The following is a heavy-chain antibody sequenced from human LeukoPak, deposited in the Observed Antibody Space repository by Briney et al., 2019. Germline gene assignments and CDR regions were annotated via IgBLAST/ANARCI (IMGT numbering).Heavy chain of an antibody. V-gene: IGHV4-59*08. CDR1: GGSISSYY. D-gene: IGHD6-13*01. CDR2: IYYSGST. CDR3: ARHRTVAAGISFDY. J-gene: IGHJ4*02. Sequence: SETLSLTCTVSGGSISSYYWSWIRQPPGKGLEWIGYIYYSGSTNYNPSLKSRVTISVDTSKNQFSLKLRSVTAADTAKYYCARHRTVAAGISFDYWGQGTLVTVSS.